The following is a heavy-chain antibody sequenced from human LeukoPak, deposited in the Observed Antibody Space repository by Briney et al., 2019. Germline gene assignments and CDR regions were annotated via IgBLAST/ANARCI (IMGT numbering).Heavy chain of an antibody. D-gene: IGHD1-26*01. J-gene: IGHJ6*03. CDR3: ARDPYSGGYGDYYYYYMDL. Sequence: PGGSLRLSCAASGFIFSTYNMNWVRQAPGKGLEWVSSITSSSTYIYYADSVKGRFTISRDNAKNSLYLQMNSLRAEDTAVYYCARDPYSGGYGDYYYYYMDLWGQGTTVTISS. CDR2: ITSSSTYI. CDR1: GFIFSTYN. V-gene: IGHV3-21*01.